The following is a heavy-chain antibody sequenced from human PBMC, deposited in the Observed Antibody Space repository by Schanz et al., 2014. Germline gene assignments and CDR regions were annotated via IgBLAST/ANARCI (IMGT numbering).Heavy chain of an antibody. CDR1: GFIFSNYG. Sequence: QVQLVESGGGVVQRGGSLRLSCAASGFIFSNYGMHWVRQAPGKGLEWVAFIWSDGSRTYHAESVKGRFTISRDSSKNTVFLQMNSLRADDTAVYYCVRDRGFCANDICWLRYYMDVWGNGTTVTVSS. CDR3: VRDRGFCANDICWLRYYMDV. CDR2: IWSDGSRT. V-gene: IGHV3-33*01. J-gene: IGHJ6*03. D-gene: IGHD2-8*01.